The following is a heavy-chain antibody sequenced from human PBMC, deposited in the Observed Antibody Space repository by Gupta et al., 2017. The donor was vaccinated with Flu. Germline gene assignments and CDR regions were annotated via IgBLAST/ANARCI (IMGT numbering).Heavy chain of an antibody. CDR1: GFTLSDYA. CDR3: AKSSITFTRNYYYGMDV. D-gene: IGHD3-3*01. V-gene: IGHV3-23*01. CDR2: ISGSGGST. Sequence: EVQLLESGGGFAPPGGSLRLSCSASGFTLSDYAMTWVRQAPGKGLEWVSGISGSGGSTYAADSVKDRFTISRDNSKNTLYLQMNSLRAEDTAVYYCAKSSITFTRNYYYGMDVWGQGTTVTVSS. J-gene: IGHJ6*02.